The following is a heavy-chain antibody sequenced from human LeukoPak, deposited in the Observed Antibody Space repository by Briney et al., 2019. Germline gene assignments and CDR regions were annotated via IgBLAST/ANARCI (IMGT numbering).Heavy chain of an antibody. J-gene: IGHJ3*02. D-gene: IGHD3-10*01. CDR2: ISYDGSNK. Sequence: GSLRLSCAASGFTFSSYDMHWVRQAPGKGLEWVAVISYDGSNKYYADSVKGRFTISRDNSKNTLYLQMNSLRAEDTAVYYCAKDFGAAFDIWGQGTMVTVSS. V-gene: IGHV3-30*18. CDR3: AKDFGAAFDI. CDR1: GFTFSSYD.